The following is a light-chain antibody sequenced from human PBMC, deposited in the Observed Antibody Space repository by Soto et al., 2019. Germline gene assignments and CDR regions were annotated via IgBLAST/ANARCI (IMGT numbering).Light chain of an antibody. CDR2: AAS. Sequence: DIQLTQSPSSLSASVGDRVTISCRASQGNNSFVAWYQQKSGKAPKLLIYAASTLQSGVPSRFSGSGSGTDFTLTISSLQPEDFATYYCQQLNDRRFSFGQGTKVDI. V-gene: IGKV1-9*01. J-gene: IGKJ2*01. CDR1: QGNNSF. CDR3: QQLNDRRFS.